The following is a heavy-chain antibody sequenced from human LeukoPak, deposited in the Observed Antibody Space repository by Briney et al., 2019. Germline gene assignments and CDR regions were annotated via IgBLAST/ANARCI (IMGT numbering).Heavy chain of an antibody. Sequence: SETLSLTCTVSGGSISSSSYYWGWIRQPPGKGLEWIGSIYYSGSTYYNPSLKSRVTISVDTSKNQFSLKLSSVTAADTAVYCCARGGYNWALFDYWGQGTLVTVSS. V-gene: IGHV4-39*07. D-gene: IGHD1-1*01. J-gene: IGHJ4*02. CDR1: GGSISSSSYY. CDR3: ARGGYNWALFDY. CDR2: IYYSGST.